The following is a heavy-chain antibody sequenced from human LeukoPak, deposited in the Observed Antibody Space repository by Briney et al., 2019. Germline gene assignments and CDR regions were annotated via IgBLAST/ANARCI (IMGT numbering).Heavy chain of an antibody. Sequence: SETLSLTCAVYGGSFSSYYWSWIHQPPGKGLEWIGEINHSGSTYYNPSLKSRVTISVDSSKNQFSLKLTSVTAADTAVYYCATLGEYYDSSGYYYNWGQGTLVTVSS. J-gene: IGHJ4*02. CDR3: ATLGEYYDSSGYYYN. CDR2: INHSGST. D-gene: IGHD3-22*01. V-gene: IGHV4-34*01. CDR1: GGSFSSYY.